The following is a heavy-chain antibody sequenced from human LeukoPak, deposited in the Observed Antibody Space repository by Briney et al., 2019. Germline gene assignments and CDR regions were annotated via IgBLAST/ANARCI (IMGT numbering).Heavy chain of an antibody. CDR3: ARDNGSGSPDY. V-gene: IGHV1-18*01. Sequence: ASVRVSFRASGYTFTSYGISWVRQAPGQGLEGLGWISAYNGNTNYAQKLQGRVTITTDTSTSTAYMELRSLRSDDTAVYYCARDNGSGSPDYWGQGTLVTVSS. CDR1: GYTFTSYG. CDR2: ISAYNGNT. D-gene: IGHD3-10*01. J-gene: IGHJ4*02.